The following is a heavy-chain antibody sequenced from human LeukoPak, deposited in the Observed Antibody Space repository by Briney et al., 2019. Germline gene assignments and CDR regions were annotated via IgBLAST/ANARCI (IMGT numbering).Heavy chain of an antibody. Sequence: GGSLRLSCAASGFTFSSYEMNWVRQAPGKGLEWVSAISGSGGSTYYADSVKGRFTISRDNSKNTLYLQMNSLRAEDTAVYYCAKDSSYSSSWYGRAFDYWGQGTLVTVSS. CDR3: AKDSSYSSSWYGRAFDY. J-gene: IGHJ4*02. V-gene: IGHV3-23*01. CDR2: ISGSGGST. D-gene: IGHD6-13*01. CDR1: GFTFSSYE.